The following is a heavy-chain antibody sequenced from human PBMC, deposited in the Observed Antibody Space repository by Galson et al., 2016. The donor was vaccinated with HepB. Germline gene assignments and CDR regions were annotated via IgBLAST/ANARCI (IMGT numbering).Heavy chain of an antibody. J-gene: IGHJ4*02. D-gene: IGHD2/OR15-2a*01. CDR1: GASIRSDSHS. CDR2: IVSRGTT. V-gene: IGHV4-61*02. CDR3: AIESEGNCNSYYCHFDKIDY. Sequence: TLSLTCTVSGASIRSDSHSWNWIRQPAGKGLEWMGRIVSRGTTNLNPALKSRVTILKDTSRNQLSLQLISVTAADTAVYYCAIESEGNCNSYYCHFDKIDYWGQGILVAVSS.